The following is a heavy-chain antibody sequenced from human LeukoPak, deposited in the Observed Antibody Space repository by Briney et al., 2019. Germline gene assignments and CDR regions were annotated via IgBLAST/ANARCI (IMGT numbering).Heavy chain of an antibody. CDR1: GYTLTELS. CDR3: ATATTVPRIFDY. V-gene: IGHV1-24*01. CDR2: FDPEDGET. J-gene: IGHJ4*02. D-gene: IGHD4-17*01. Sequence: ASVKVSCKVSGYTLTELSMHWVRQAPGKGLERMGGFDPEDGETIYAQKFQGRVTMTEDTSTDTAYMELSSLRSEDTAVYYCATATTVPRIFDYWGQGTLVTVSS.